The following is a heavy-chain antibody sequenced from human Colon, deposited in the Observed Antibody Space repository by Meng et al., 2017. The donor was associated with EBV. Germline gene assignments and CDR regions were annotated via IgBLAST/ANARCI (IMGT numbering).Heavy chain of an antibody. J-gene: IGHJ5*02. Sequence: QLQTQASASGLCNPSQTPSLTCAVPGGSIINNDFSWNWIRQPPGKGLEWIGHIYHTGSTSYNPSLKSRVTISVDTSKKQFSLKLSSVTAADTAVYYCARGQNYDLFTDYYHFFDPWGQGTLVTVSS. CDR2: IYHTGST. CDR3: ARGQNYDLFTDYYHFFDP. V-gene: IGHV4-30-2*01. CDR1: GGSIINNDFS. D-gene: IGHD3-9*01.